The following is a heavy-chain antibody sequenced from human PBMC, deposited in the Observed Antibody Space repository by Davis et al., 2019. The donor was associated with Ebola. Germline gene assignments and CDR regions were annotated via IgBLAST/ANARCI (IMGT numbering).Heavy chain of an antibody. Sequence: GESLKISCAASGFTFSSYAMHWVRQAPGKGLEWVAVISYDGSNKYYADSVKGRFTISRDNSKNTLYMEMNSLRAEDTAVYYCAIWAGPFWSYYDGLDVWGQGTTVTVSS. D-gene: IGHD3-3*01. CDR1: GFTFSSYA. V-gene: IGHV3-30-3*01. CDR2: ISYDGSNK. J-gene: IGHJ6*02. CDR3: AIWAGPFWSYYDGLDV.